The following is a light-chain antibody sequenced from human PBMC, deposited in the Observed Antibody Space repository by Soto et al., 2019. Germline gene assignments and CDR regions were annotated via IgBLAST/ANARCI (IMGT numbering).Light chain of an antibody. CDR2: DVS. CDR3: NSYTSRSTYV. CDR1: TSDVGRYNY. V-gene: IGLV2-14*01. J-gene: IGLJ1*01. Sequence: QSALTQPASVSGSPGQSITISCTGTTSDVGRYNYVSWYQQHPGKAPKLIIYDVSNRPSGVSNRFSDSKSGNTASLTISGLQAEDEADYYCNSYTSRSTYVFGTGTKLTVL.